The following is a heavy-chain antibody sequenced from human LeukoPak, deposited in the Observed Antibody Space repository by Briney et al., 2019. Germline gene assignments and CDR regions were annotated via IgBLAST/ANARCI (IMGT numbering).Heavy chain of an antibody. CDR2: ISGSGGST. J-gene: IGHJ4*02. Sequence: AGGSLRLSCAASGFTFSSYAMSWVRQAPGKGLGWVSTISGSGGSTYSADSVEGRFTISRDNSKNTLYLQMNSLRAEDTAVYYCAKLTHDGYASGWYLIVDYFDYWGQGTLVTVSS. D-gene: IGHD6-19*01. CDR3: AKLTHDGYASGWYLIVDYFDY. CDR1: GFTFSSYA. V-gene: IGHV3-23*01.